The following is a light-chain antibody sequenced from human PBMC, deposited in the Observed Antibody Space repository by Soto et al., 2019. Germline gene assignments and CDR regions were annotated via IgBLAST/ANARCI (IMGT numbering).Light chain of an antibody. CDR2: DAS. CDR1: QSISNNY. Sequence: EIVLTQSPGTLSLSPGERATLSCRASQSISNNYLAWYQQTPGQAPRLLIYDASNRAAGIPDRFSGSGSGTDFTLTISRLEPEDFGVYHCQQYGGSARTFGQGTKVEIK. CDR3: QQYGGSART. J-gene: IGKJ1*01. V-gene: IGKV3-20*01.